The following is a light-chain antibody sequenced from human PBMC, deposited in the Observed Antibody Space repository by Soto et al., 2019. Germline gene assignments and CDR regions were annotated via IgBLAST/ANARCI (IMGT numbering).Light chain of an antibody. J-gene: IGKJ4*01. CDR3: QQRGNWPPIS. CDR1: QSISNF. CDR2: DAS. V-gene: IGKV3-11*01. Sequence: EIALTQSPATLSLSPGERATLYCTASQSISNFLTWYQHRPGQAPRLLMYDASNRATGIPDRFSGSGSGTDFTLTISSLEPEDFAVYYCQQRGNWPPISFGGGTKVDIK.